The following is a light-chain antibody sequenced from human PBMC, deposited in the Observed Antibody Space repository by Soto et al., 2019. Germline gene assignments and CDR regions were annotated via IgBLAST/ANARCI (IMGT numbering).Light chain of an antibody. CDR2: AAF. Sequence: DIQMTQSPSSLCASVLDSVTITSRASQSISGSLHWYQQKPGKAPKLLIYAAFSLQSGVPSRFSGSGSGTDFTLTISSLQPEDFATYYCQKSYTTPITVGQGTRLEIK. CDR1: QSISGS. J-gene: IGKJ5*01. V-gene: IGKV1-39*01. CDR3: QKSYTTPIT.